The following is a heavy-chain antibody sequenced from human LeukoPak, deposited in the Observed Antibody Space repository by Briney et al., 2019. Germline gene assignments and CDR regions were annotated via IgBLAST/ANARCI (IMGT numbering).Heavy chain of an antibody. CDR3: AKPHSSSWYPFDY. CDR1: GFTVSSNY. J-gene: IGHJ4*02. V-gene: IGHV3-23*01. CDR2: ISGSGGST. Sequence: GGSLRLSCAASGFTVSSNYMSWVRQAPGKGLEWVSAISGSGGSTYYADSVKGRFTISRDNSKNTLYLQMNSLRAEDTAVYYCAKPHSSSWYPFDYWGQGTLVTVSS. D-gene: IGHD6-13*01.